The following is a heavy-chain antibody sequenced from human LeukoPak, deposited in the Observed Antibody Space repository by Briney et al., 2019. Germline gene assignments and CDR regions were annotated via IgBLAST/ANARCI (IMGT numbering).Heavy chain of an antibody. Sequence: PGGSLRLSCAASGFTFGSYSMNWVRQAPGKGLEWVSSISSSSDIYDADSVKGRFTISRDNAKNSLYLQMNSLRDEDTAVYYCTRHRVPEGYWGQGTLVTVSS. V-gene: IGHV3-21*01. J-gene: IGHJ4*02. CDR2: ISSSSDI. D-gene: IGHD2-2*01. CDR3: TRHRVPEGY. CDR1: GFTFGSYS.